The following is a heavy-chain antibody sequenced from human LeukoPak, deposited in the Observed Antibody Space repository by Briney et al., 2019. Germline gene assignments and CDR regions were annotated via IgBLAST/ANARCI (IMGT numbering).Heavy chain of an antibody. Sequence: SETLSLTCSVSGDPISGYSNYKWTWIRQPPGKGLEWIGYIYYHGSTNYNPSPQSRVTFSVDTSKNQFSLKLTSVTAADTAVYYCAREYSAFDYWGQGTLVTVSS. V-gene: IGHV4-61*01. J-gene: IGHJ4*02. CDR1: GDPISGYSNYK. CDR2: IYYHGST. CDR3: AREYSAFDY. D-gene: IGHD6-13*01.